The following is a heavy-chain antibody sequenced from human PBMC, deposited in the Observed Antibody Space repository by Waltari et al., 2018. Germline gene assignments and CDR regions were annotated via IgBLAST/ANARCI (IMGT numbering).Heavy chain of an antibody. CDR1: GFTFSSYA. J-gene: IGHJ4*02. Sequence: EVQLLESGGGLVQPGGPLRLSCAASGFTFSSYAMSWVRQAPGKGLEWVSAISGSGGSTYYADSVRGRFTISRDNSKNTLYLQMNSLRAEDTAVYYCAKDLGSGWGYFDYWGQGTLVTVSS. CDR3: AKDLGSGWGYFDY. CDR2: ISGSGGST. V-gene: IGHV3-23*01. D-gene: IGHD6-19*01.